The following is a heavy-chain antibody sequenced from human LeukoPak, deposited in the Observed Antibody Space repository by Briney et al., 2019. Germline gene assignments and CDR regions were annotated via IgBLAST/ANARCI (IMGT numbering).Heavy chain of an antibody. CDR1: GFTFSSYA. V-gene: IGHV3-23*01. CDR3: AKVSGSYYLLDY. CDR2: ISGSGGSA. Sequence: GGSLRLSCAASGFTFSSYAMSWVRQAPGQGLEWVSAISGSGGSAYYADSVKGRFTISRDNSKNTLYLQMNSLRAEDTAVYYCAKVSGSYYLLDYRGQGTLVTVSS. D-gene: IGHD1-26*01. J-gene: IGHJ4*02.